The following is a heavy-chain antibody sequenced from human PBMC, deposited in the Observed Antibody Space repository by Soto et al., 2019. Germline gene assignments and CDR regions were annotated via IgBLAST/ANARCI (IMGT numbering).Heavy chain of an antibody. D-gene: IGHD5-12*01. V-gene: IGHV2-26*01. CDR2: IFSNDEK. Sequence: SGPTLVNPTETLTLTCTVSGFSLSNARMGVSWIRQPPGKALEWLAHIFSNDEKSYSTSLKSRLTISKDTSKSQVVLTMTNMDPVDTATYYCARISRGYSGYDYYYYGMDVWGQGTTVTVSS. CDR1: GFSLSNARMG. J-gene: IGHJ6*02. CDR3: ARISRGYSGYDYYYYGMDV.